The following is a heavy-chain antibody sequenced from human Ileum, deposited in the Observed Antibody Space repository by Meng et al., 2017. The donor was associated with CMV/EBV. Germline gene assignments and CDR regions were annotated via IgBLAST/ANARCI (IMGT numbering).Heavy chain of an antibody. V-gene: IGHV3-21*01. CDR1: GFTFTSYS. CDR2: ISSTSRYI. D-gene: IGHD3-3*01. CDR3: AGAFRGGYYTNDF. J-gene: IGHJ4*02. Sequence: CVASGFTFTSYSMNWVRQAPGEGLEWVSFISSTSRYIFYADSVKGRFTISRDNAKNSLYLQMNSLRAEDTAVYYCAGAFRGGYYTNDFWGLGTLVTVSS.